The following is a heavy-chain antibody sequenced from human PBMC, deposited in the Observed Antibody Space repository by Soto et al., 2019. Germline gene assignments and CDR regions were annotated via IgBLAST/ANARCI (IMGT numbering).Heavy chain of an antibody. CDR3: ARAIYSSGWRDFDY. CDR1: GFTVSSNY. D-gene: IGHD6-19*01. J-gene: IGHJ4*02. CDR2: IYSGGST. Sequence: EVQLVESGGGLIQPGGSLRLSCAASGFTVSSNYMSWVRQAPGKGLEWVSVIYSGGSTYYADSVKGRFTISRDNSKNTLYLQMNSLRAEDRAVYYCARAIYSSGWRDFDYRVQGTLVTVSS. V-gene: IGHV3-53*01.